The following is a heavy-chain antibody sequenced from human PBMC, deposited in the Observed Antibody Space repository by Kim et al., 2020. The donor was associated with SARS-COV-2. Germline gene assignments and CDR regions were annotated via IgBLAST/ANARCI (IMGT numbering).Heavy chain of an antibody. J-gene: IGHJ6*02. CDR2: FDPEDGET. CDR3: ATAPLGPAAMGPREYYYYGMDV. CDR1: GYTLTELS. D-gene: IGHD2-2*01. V-gene: IGHV1-24*01. Sequence: ASVKVSCKVSGYTLTELSMHWVRQAPGKGLEWMGGFDPEDGETIYAQKFQGRVTMTEDTSTDTAYMELSSLRSEDTAVYYCATAPLGPAAMGPREYYYYGMDVWGQGTTVTVSS.